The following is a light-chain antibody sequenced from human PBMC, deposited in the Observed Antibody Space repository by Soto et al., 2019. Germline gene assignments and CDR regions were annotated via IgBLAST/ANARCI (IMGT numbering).Light chain of an antibody. J-gene: IGLJ3*02. CDR2: NNN. CDR1: SSNIGSNT. CDR3: AAWDDSLNGWV. V-gene: IGLV1-44*01. Sequence: VLAQPPSPSGTPGQRVTISCSGSSSNIGSNTVNWYQQLPGTTPKLLIYNNNQRPSGVPDRFSGSKSGTSASLAISGLQSEDEADYYCAAWDDSLNGWVFGGGTKLTVL.